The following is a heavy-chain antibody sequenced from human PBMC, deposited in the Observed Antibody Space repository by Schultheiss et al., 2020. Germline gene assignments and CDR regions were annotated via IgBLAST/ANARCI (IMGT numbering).Heavy chain of an antibody. Sequence: SETLSLTCAVYGGSFSGYYWSWIRQPPGKGLEWIGEINHSGSTNYNPSLKSRVTISLDTSKNQFSLRLTSVTAADTAVYYCAREGGAWGQGTLVTVSS. CDR2: INHSGST. V-gene: IGHV4-34*01. J-gene: IGHJ5*02. D-gene: IGHD3-16*01. CDR3: AREGGA. CDR1: GGSFSGYY.